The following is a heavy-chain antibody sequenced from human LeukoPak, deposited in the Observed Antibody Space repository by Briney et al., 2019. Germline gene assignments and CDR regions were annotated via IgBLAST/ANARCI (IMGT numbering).Heavy chain of an antibody. D-gene: IGHD2-15*01. J-gene: IGHJ5*02. V-gene: IGHV1-69*05. Sequence: ASVKVSCKASGGTFSSYAISWVRQAPGQGLEWMGGIIPIFGTANYAQKFQGRVTITMDESTSTAYMELSSLRSEDTAVYYCYCSGGSCYGFDPWGQGTLVTVSS. CDR2: IIPIFGTA. CDR3: YCSGGSCYGFDP. CDR1: GGTFSSYA.